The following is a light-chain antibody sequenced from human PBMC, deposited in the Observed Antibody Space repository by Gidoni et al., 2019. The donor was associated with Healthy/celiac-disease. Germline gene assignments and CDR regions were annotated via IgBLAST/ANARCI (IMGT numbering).Light chain of an antibody. CDR1: SSNIGAGYD. J-gene: IGLJ2*01. CDR3: QSYDSSLSGWV. CDR2: GNS. V-gene: IGLV1-40*01. Sequence: QSVLTQPPSVSGAPGQMVTISCTGSSSNIGAGYDVHWYQQLPGTAPKLLIYGNSNRPSGVPDRFSVSKSGTSASLAITGLQAEDEADYYCQSYDSSLSGWVFGGGTKLTVL.